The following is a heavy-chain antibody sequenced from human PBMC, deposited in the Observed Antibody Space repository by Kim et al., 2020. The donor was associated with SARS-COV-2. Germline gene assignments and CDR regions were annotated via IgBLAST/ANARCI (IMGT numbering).Heavy chain of an antibody. CDR3: AERAGCLDY. V-gene: IGHV5-10-1*01. CDR2: QT. J-gene: IGHJ4*02. D-gene: IGHD6-19*01. Sequence: QTNYSPSLQGHVTIAADKSISTAYLQWSSLKASDTAMYYCAERAGCLDYWGQGTLVTVSS.